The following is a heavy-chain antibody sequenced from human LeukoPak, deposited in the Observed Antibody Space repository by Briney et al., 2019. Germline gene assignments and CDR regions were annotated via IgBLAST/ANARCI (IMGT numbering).Heavy chain of an antibody. CDR1: GSPFTDYY. D-gene: IGHD2-15*01. J-gene: IGHJ1*01. Sequence: VKVSFKVSGSPFTDYYMHWVQPAPGKGLEWMGLVDPEDGETIYSEKFPGRVTITADTSTDTAYMELSSLRSEDTAVYYCATAPGRYCSDGSCYSGDSSGYYYPEYFQHWGQGTLVTVSS. CDR3: ATAPGRYCSDGSCYSGDSSGYYYPEYFQH. CDR2: VDPEDGET. V-gene: IGHV1-69-2*01.